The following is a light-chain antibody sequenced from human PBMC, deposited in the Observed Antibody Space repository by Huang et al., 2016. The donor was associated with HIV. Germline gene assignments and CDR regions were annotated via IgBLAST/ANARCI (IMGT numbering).Light chain of an antibody. CDR1: QNIDTF. CDR3: QRYNIAPRA. J-gene: IGKJ1*01. Sequence: DIQLTQSPSSLSASPGVRVTLTCRPSQNIDTFLAWYQQIPGGVPKLLIYAASTLQSGVPSRFSGRGSGTDFALTISSLQPEDAATYYCQRYNIAPRAFGQGTTV. CDR2: AAS. V-gene: IGKV1-27*01.